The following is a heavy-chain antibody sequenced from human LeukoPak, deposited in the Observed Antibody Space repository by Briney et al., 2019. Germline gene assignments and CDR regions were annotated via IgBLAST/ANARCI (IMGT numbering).Heavy chain of an antibody. V-gene: IGHV1-69*04. Sequence: SVKLSCTSSGGTFSSYAISWVRQGPGQGPEWMGRIIPILGIASYAQKFQGRVTITADKSTSTAYMELSSLRSEDTAVYYCALSIAAAGYYYYGMDVWGQRTTVTVSS. D-gene: IGHD6-13*01. CDR3: ALSIAAAGYYYYGMDV. CDR1: GGTFSSYA. CDR2: IIPILGIA. J-gene: IGHJ6*02.